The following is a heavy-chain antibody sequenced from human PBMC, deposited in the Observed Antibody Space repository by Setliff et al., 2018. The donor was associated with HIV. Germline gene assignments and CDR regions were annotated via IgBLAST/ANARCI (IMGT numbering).Heavy chain of an antibody. D-gene: IGHD5-12*01. V-gene: IGHV4-4*07. Sequence: SETLSLTCTVSGGSVSNYYWTWIRQSAGKGLEWIGHINTSGSTKYNPSLKSRLTMSVDSSGNQFSLTLTSVTAADTAVYYCAREAVDDYYYYMDVRGKGTTVTVSS. J-gene: IGHJ6*03. CDR3: AREAVDDYYYYMDV. CDR1: GGSVSNYY. CDR2: INTSGST.